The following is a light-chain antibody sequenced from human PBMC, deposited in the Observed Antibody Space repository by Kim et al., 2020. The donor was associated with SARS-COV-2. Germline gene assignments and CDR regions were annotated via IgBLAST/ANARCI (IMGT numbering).Light chain of an antibody. CDR2: KDN. Sequence: NFMLTQPHSVSESPGKTVTISCTRSSGSIASQYVQWYQQRPGSAPTTVIYKDNQRPSGVPDRFSGSIDSSSDSASLTISGLKTEDEADYYCQSYDTNNPCVFGGGTQLTVL. V-gene: IGLV6-57*04. CDR1: SGSIASQY. CDR3: QSYDTNNPCV. J-gene: IGLJ3*02.